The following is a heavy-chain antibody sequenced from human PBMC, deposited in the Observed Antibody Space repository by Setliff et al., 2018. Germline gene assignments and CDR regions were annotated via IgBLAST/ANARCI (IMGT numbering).Heavy chain of an antibody. CDR3: ARMSGFQYMDV. J-gene: IGHJ6*03. D-gene: IGHD3-3*01. CDR2: IYTSWST. V-gene: IGHV4-61*09. CDR1: GDSISSRRNY. Sequence: PSETLSLTCTVSGDSISSRRNYWGWIRQPAGKGLEWIGQIYTSWSTNYNPSLKSRATISLDTSTNQFSPSLSSVTAADTAVYYCARMSGFQYMDVWGKGTTVTVSS.